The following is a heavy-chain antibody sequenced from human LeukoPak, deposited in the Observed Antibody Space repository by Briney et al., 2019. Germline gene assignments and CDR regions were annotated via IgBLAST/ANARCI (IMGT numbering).Heavy chain of an antibody. Sequence: EASVKVSCTASGYTFSTYDINWVRQAPGQGPEWMGWMNPVSGNKGFAENFQGRVTLTRQTSIGTAYMEISSLRSDDTAVYYCARVPPHHDGSTYYSAAFDVWGQGTMLIVSS. V-gene: IGHV1-8*01. CDR3: ARVPPHHDGSTYYSAAFDV. CDR2: MNPVSGNK. CDR1: GYTFSTYD. D-gene: IGHD4-11*01. J-gene: IGHJ3*01.